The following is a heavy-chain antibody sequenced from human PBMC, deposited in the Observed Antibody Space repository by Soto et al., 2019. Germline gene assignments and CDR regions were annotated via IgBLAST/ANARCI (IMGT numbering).Heavy chain of an antibody. V-gene: IGHV3-30*18. CDR3: AKGSIAVAGVDY. J-gene: IGHJ4*02. CDR2: ISYDGSNK. D-gene: IGHD6-19*01. Sequence: VQLLESGGGLVQPGGSLRLSCAASGFTFSSYAMSWVRQAPGKGLEWVAVISYDGSNKYYADSVKGRFTISRDNSKNTLYLQMNSLRAEDTAVYYCAKGSIAVAGVDYWGQGTLVTVSS. CDR1: GFTFSSYA.